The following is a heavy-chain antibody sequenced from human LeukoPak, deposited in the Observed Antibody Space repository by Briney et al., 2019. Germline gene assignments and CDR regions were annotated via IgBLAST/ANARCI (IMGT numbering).Heavy chain of an antibody. Sequence: PGGSLRLSCAASGFTFSSYAMHWVRQAPGKGLEWVAVISYDGSNKYYADSVKGRFTISRDNSKNTLYLQMNSLRAEDTAVYYCAKVGRRFGESTLTFYYFDYWGQGTLVTVSS. V-gene: IGHV3-30*04. CDR2: ISYDGSNK. J-gene: IGHJ4*02. D-gene: IGHD3-10*01. CDR1: GFTFSSYA. CDR3: AKVGRRFGESTLTFYYFDY.